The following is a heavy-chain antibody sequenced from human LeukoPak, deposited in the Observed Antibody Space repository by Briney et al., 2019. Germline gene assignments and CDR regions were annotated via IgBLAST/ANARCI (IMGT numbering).Heavy chain of an antibody. J-gene: IGHJ3*02. CDR1: GYTFTSYY. CDR3: ARATYYYDSSGYNAFDI. CDR2: INPSGGST. V-gene: IGHV1-46*01. Sequence: ASVKVSCKASGYTFTSYYMHWVRQAPGQGLEWMGIINPSGGSTSYAQKFQGRVTMTRDTSTSTVYMELSSPRSEDTAVYYCARATYYYDSSGYNAFDIWGQGTMVTVSS. D-gene: IGHD3-22*01.